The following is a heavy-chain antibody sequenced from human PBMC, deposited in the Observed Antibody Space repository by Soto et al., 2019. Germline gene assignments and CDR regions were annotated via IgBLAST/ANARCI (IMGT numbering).Heavy chain of an antibody. CDR1: GYTFTSYG. V-gene: IGHV1-18*01. CDR2: ISAYNGNT. CDR3: ATSRDCSSTSCYFVMDV. D-gene: IGHD2-2*01. J-gene: IGHJ6*03. Sequence: ASVKVSCKASGYTFTSYGISWVRQAPGQGLEWMGRISAYNGNTNYAQKLQGRVTMTTDTSTSTAYMELSSLRSDDTAVYYCATSRDCSSTSCYFVMDVWGKGTTVTVSS.